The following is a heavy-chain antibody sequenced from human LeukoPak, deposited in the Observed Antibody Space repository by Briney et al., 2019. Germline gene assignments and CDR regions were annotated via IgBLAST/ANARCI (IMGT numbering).Heavy chain of an antibody. CDR3: ARRGGWFGELLYGDAFDI. V-gene: IGHV4-59*01. CDR1: GGSISSYY. D-gene: IGHD3-10*01. J-gene: IGHJ3*02. CDR2: IYYSGST. Sequence: SETLSLTCTDSGGSISSYYWSWIRQPPGRGREWIGYIYYSGSTNYNPSLKSRVTISVDTSKNQFSLKLRSVTAADTAVYYCARRGGWFGELLYGDAFDIWGQGTMVTVSS.